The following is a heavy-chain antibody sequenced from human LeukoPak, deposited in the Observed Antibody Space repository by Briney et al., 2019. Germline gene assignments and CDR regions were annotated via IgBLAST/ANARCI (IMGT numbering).Heavy chain of an antibody. Sequence: GGSLRLSCAASGFTFSSYDMHWVRQATGKGLEWVSAIGTAGDTYYPGSVKGRFTISRDNAKNSLYLQMNSLRAEDTAVYYCARDEPGIAAAGDYWGQGTLVTVSS. CDR3: ARDEPGIAAAGDY. CDR2: IGTAGDT. D-gene: IGHD6-13*01. V-gene: IGHV3-13*01. J-gene: IGHJ4*02. CDR1: GFTFSSYD.